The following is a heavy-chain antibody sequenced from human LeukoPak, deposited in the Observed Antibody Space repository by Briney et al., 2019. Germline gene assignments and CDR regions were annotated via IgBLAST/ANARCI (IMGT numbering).Heavy chain of an antibody. CDR3: AKGTPWLLSATFDY. J-gene: IGHJ4*02. D-gene: IGHD3-3*01. Sequence: GGSLRLSCAASGFTFDDYAMHWVRQAPGKGLEWVSCISWNSGSIRYADSVKGRFTISRDNAKNSLYLQMNSLRAEDTALYYCAKGTPWLLSATFDYWGQGTLVTVSS. V-gene: IGHV3-9*01. CDR2: ISWNSGSI. CDR1: GFTFDDYA.